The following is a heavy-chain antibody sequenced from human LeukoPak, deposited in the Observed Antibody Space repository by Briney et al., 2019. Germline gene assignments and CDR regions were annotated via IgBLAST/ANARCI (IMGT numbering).Heavy chain of an antibody. CDR3: ASLTYGSGSYYRVLDGMDV. D-gene: IGHD3-10*01. Sequence: GASVKVSCKASGYTFTSYYMHWVRQAPGQGLEWMGGIIPIFGTANYAQKFQGRVTITADESTSTAYMELSSLRSEDTAVYYCASLTYGSGSYYRVLDGMDVWGQGTTVTVSS. CDR1: GYTFTSYY. V-gene: IGHV1-69*13. CDR2: IIPIFGTA. J-gene: IGHJ6*02.